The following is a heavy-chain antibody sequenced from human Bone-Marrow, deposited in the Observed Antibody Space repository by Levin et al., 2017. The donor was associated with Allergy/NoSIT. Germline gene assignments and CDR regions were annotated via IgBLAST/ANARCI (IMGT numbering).Heavy chain of an antibody. V-gene: IGHV3-23*01. J-gene: IGHJ4*02. CDR3: AKCASFCGGDCYWFAPFDC. Sequence: GESLKISCAASGFTFNNYGLSWVRQAPGKGLEWVSAISGSGNNIYYADSVRGRFTISRDNSKNTLDLQLNSLTAEDTAVYYCAKCASFCGGDCYWFAPFDCWGQGALVTVSS. D-gene: IGHD2-21*01. CDR2: ISGSGNNI. CDR1: GFTFNNYG.